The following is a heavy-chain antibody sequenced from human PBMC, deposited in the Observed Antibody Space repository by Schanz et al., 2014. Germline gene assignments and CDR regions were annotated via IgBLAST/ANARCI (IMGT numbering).Heavy chain of an antibody. CDR2: ISPYNGNT. Sequence: QVHLVQSGAEVKKPGASVKVSCKASGYTFTSYGISWVRQAPGQGLEWMGWISPYNGNTNYAQKLQGRVTMTADTSTSTAYIELHILASEDTAVYYCARGQRRTIGRPFGPWGQGTLVTVSS. J-gene: IGHJ5*02. CDR3: ARGQRRTIGRPFGP. V-gene: IGHV1-18*01. D-gene: IGHD6-25*01. CDR1: GYTFTSYG.